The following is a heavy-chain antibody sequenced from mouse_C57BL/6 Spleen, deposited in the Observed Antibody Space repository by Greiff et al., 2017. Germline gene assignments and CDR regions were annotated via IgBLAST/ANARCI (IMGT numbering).Heavy chain of an antibody. J-gene: IGHJ1*03. D-gene: IGHD2-4*01. V-gene: IGHV5-4*03. CDR3: ARDYYDYDDWYFDV. CDR1: GFTFSSYA. Sequence: EVKLVESGGGLVKPGGSLKLSCAASGFTFSSYAMSWVRQTPEKRLEWVATICDGGSYTYYPDNVKGRFTISRDNAKNNLYLQMSHLKSEDTAMYYCARDYYDYDDWYFDVWGTGTTVTVSS. CDR2: ICDGGSYT.